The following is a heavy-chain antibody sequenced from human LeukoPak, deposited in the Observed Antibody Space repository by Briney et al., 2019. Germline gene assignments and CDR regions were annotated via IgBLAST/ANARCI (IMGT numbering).Heavy chain of an antibody. D-gene: IGHD2-21*02. J-gene: IGHJ5*02. CDR1: GGSISSSSYY. V-gene: IGHV4-39*01. CDR2: IYYSGST. CDR3: ARHISDWPLSGDYNWFDP. Sequence: LSETLSLTCTVSGGSISSSSYYWGWIRQPPGKGLEWIGSIYYSGSTYYNPSLKSRVTISVDTSKNQFSLKLSSVTAADTAVYYCARHISDWPLSGDYNWFDPWGQGTLVTVSS.